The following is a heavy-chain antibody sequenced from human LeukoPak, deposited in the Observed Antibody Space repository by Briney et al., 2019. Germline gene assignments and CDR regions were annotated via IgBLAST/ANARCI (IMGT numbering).Heavy chain of an antibody. CDR3: AREPKSHRWLPHKGNAFDI. J-gene: IGHJ3*02. CDR2: IYTSGST. CDR1: GGSISSGSYY. V-gene: IGHV4-61*02. D-gene: IGHD5-24*01. Sequence: SETLSLTCTVSGGSISSGSYYWSWIRQPAGKGLEWIGRIYTSGSTIYNPSLKSRVTISVDTSKNQFSLKLSSVTAADTAVYYCAREPKSHRWLPHKGNAFDIWGQGTMVTVSS.